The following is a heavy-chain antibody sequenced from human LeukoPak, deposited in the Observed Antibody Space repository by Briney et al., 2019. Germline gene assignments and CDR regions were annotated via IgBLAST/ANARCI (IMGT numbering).Heavy chain of an antibody. J-gene: IGHJ3*01. CDR3: ARRWVYDKRAFDA. Sequence: ASETPSLTCTVSGGSISGTYYWSWIRQPPGKGLEWIGYIYYTGTTDSNPSLKSRVTISLDTSKNQFSLNLSSVTAADTAVYYCARRWVYDKRAFDAWGQGTMVTVSS. V-gene: IGHV4-59*08. CDR1: GGSISGTYY. D-gene: IGHD3-16*01. CDR2: IYYTGTT.